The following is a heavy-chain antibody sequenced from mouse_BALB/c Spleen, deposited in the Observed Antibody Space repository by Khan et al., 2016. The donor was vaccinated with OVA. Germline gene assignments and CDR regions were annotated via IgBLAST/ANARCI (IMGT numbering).Heavy chain of an antibody. J-gene: IGHJ2*01. CDR2: INPTSGYT. V-gene: IGHV1-7*01. Sequence: QVQLQQSGAELAKPAASVKMSCTASGYTFTSYWMHWIKQRPGQGLEWIGYINPTSGYTDYNQKFKDKATLTADKSSSTAYMQLSSLTSDDSAVYYWSRDRIDYWGQGTALTVSS. CDR1: GYTFTSYW. CDR3: SRDRIDY.